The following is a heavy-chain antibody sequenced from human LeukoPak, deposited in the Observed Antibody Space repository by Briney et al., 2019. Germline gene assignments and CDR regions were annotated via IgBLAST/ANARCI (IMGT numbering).Heavy chain of an antibody. D-gene: IGHD6-19*01. V-gene: IGHV3-66*03. CDR1: GFTVSSDS. CDR2: IYSDNT. Sequence: GGSLRLSCTVSGFTVSSDSMSWVRQAPGKGLEWVSFIYSDNTHYSDSLKGRFTISRDNSKNTLYLQMNSLRAEDTAVYYCARILDSAWGELGYWGQGTLVTVSS. J-gene: IGHJ4*02. CDR3: ARILDSAWGELGY.